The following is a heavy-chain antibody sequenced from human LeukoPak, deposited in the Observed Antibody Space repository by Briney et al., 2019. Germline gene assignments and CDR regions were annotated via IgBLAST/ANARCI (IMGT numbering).Heavy chain of an antibody. CDR1: GGSFSGYY. CDR3: ASSAYCSSTSCYAFDI. CDR2: INHSGST. D-gene: IGHD2-2*01. J-gene: IGHJ3*02. Sequence: SETLSLTCAVYGGSFSGYYWSWIRQPPGKGLEWIGEINHSGSTNYNPSLKSRVTISVDTSKNQFSLKLSSVTAADTAVYYCASSAYCSSTSCYAFDIWGQGTMVPVSS. V-gene: IGHV4-34*01.